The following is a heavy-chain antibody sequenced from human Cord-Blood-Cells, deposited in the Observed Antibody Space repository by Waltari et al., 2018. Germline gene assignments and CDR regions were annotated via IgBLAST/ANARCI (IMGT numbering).Heavy chain of an antibody. Sequence: QVQLVESGGGVVQPGRSLRLSCAASGFTFSIYGMHWGRQAPGKGLEWVAVIWYDGSNKYYADSVKGRFTISRDNSKNTLYLQMNSLRAEDTAVYYCARWYNWNYGPQRGMDVWGQGTTVTVSS. V-gene: IGHV3-33*01. CDR1: GFTFSIYG. CDR3: ARWYNWNYGPQRGMDV. J-gene: IGHJ6*02. D-gene: IGHD1-7*01. CDR2: IWYDGSNK.